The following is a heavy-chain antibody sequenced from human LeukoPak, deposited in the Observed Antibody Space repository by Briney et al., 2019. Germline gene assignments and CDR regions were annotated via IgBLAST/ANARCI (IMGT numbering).Heavy chain of an antibody. CDR2: IYYSGST. J-gene: IGHJ4*02. CDR3: ARDTYYYGSGSYYLDY. Sequence: PSETLSLTCTVSGGSISSYYWSWIRQPPGKGLEWIGYIYYSGSTNYNPSPKSRVTISVDTSKNQFSLKLSSVTAADTAVYYCARDTYYYGSGSYYLDYWGQGTLVTVSS. V-gene: IGHV4-59*01. D-gene: IGHD3-10*01. CDR1: GGSISSYY.